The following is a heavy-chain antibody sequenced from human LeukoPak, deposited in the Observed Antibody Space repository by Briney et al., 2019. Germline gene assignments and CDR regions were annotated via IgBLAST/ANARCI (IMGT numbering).Heavy chain of an antibody. V-gene: IGHV1-18*01. CDR3: ARESIEFFPHFDP. CDR1: GYTFTSYG. J-gene: IGHJ5*02. D-gene: IGHD3-10*01. CDR2: ISAYNGNT. Sequence: GASVKVCCKASGYTFTSYGISWVRQAPGQGVEWMGWISAYNGNTNYAQKLQGRVTMTTDTSTSTAYMELRSLRSDDTAVYYCARESIEFFPHFDPWGQGTLVTVSS.